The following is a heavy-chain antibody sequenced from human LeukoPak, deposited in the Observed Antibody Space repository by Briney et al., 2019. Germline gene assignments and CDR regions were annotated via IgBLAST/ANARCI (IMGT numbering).Heavy chain of an antibody. CDR3: ARDHGYSSSWYFLKSLRGKGSIGWEFDY. CDR2: ISYDGSNK. Sequence: PGGSLRLSCAASGFTFSSYAMHWVRQAPGKGLEWVAVISYDGSNKYYADSVKGRFTISRDNSKNTLYLQMNSLRAEDTAVYYCARDHGYSSSWYFLKSLRGKGSIGWEFDYWGQGTLVTVSS. CDR1: GFTFSSYA. J-gene: IGHJ4*02. V-gene: IGHV3-30*04. D-gene: IGHD6-13*01.